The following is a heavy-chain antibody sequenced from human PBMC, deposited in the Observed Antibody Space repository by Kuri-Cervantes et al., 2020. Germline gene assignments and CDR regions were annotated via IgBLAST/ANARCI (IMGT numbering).Heavy chain of an antibody. D-gene: IGHD4-11*01. Sequence: GGSLRLSCAASGFTFSSYAMSWVRQASGKGLEWVSSISSSSSYIYYADSVKGRFTISRDNAKNSLYLQMNSLRAEDTAVYYCARETVLRAARAFDIWGQGTMVTVSS. V-gene: IGHV3-21*01. CDR3: ARETVLRAARAFDI. CDR2: ISSSSSYI. CDR1: GFTFSSYA. J-gene: IGHJ3*02.